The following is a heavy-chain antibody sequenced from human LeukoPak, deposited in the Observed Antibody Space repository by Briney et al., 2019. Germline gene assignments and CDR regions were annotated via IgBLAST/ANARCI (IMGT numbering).Heavy chain of an antibody. Sequence: GGSLRLSCAASGFTFSYYWMHWVRQAPGKGLVWVSRISSHGSSTSYADSVKGRFTISRDNAKNTLYLQMNSLRAEDTAVYYCARDSGSSEFYFDYWGQGTLVTVSS. CDR2: ISSHGSST. CDR3: ARDSGSSEFYFDY. J-gene: IGHJ4*02. V-gene: IGHV3-74*01. CDR1: GFTFSYYW. D-gene: IGHD1-26*01.